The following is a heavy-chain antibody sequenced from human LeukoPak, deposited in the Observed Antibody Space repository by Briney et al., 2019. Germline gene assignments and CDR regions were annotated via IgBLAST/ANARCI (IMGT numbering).Heavy chain of an antibody. D-gene: IGHD6-19*01. CDR2: INAGNGNT. CDR3: ARDYITKYSSGWYRDAFDI. CDR1: GYTFTSYA. J-gene: IGHJ3*02. V-gene: IGHV1-3*01. Sequence: ASVKVSCKASGYTFTSYAMNWVRQAPGQRLEWMGWINAGNGNTKYSQKFQGRVTITRDTSASTAYMELSSLRSEDTAVYYCARDYITKYSSGWYRDAFDIWGQGTMVTVSS.